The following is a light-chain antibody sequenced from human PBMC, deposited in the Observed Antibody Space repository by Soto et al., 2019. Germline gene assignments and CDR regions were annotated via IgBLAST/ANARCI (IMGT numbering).Light chain of an antibody. V-gene: IGLV2-11*01. CDR3: CSYAGSYSHV. J-gene: IGLJ1*01. CDR2: DVT. CDR1: SSDVGGYNL. Sequence: QSALTQPRSVSGSPGQSITISCTGTSSDVGGYNLVSWYQQHPGNAPKLMIYDVTNRPSGVPDRFSGSRSANTASLTISGLQDEDEADYCCCSYAGSYSHVFGPGTKLTVL.